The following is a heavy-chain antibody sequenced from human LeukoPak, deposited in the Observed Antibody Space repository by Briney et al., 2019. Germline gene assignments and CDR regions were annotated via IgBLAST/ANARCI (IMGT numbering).Heavy chain of an antibody. CDR3: TIDYTGY. V-gene: IGHV3-15*01. J-gene: IGHJ4*02. CDR2: IRSKTDGGTT. CDR1: GFIFSNGW. D-gene: IGHD2-2*02. Sequence: PGGSLRLSCAASGFIFSNGWVSWVRQAPGKGLEWVGRIRSKTDGGTTDYAGTMKGRFTISRDESKNTLYLHINSLKTEDTAVYYCTIDYTGYWGQGTLVTVSS.